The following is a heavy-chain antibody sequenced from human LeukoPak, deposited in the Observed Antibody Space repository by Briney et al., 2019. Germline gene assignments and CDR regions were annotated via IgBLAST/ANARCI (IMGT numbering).Heavy chain of an antibody. V-gene: IGHV6-1*01. D-gene: IGHD5/OR15-5a*01. J-gene: IGHJ4*02. CDR3: ARETSHCLY. CDR2: TYYRSKWYN. CDR1: GDSASSNSAA. Sequence: SQTLSFTCVISGDSASSNSAAGNWIRQSPSRGLEWLGRTYYRSKWYNDYAVSVKSRITINPDTSKNQFFLQLNSVTPEDTAVYYCARETSHCLYWAQRTLVTVSS.